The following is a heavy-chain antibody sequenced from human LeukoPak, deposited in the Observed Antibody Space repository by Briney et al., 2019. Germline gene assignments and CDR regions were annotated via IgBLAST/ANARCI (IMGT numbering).Heavy chain of an antibody. V-gene: IGHV3-23*01. Sequence: GGSLRLSCVGSGFTFRSHAMSWVRQAPERGLEFVSGIYENGGTTYYADSVKGRFPISRDNSKNTLYLQMDSLRGEDTAVYYCAKAGIAAAGTPYYFDYWGQGTLVTVSS. D-gene: IGHD6-13*01. J-gene: IGHJ4*02. CDR2: IYENGGTT. CDR3: AKAGIAAAGTPYYFDY. CDR1: GFTFRSHA.